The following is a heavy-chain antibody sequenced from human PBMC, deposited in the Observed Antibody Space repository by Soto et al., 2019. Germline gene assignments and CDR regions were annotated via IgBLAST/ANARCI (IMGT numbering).Heavy chain of an antibody. Sequence: GGSLRLSCAASGFTFSNYWMHWVRQAPGKGLVWVSRINIDGSGTTYADSVKGRFTISRDNAKNTVFLEMKNLRAEDTAVYHCARDSYAPHVWGQGTTVTVSS. J-gene: IGHJ6*02. V-gene: IGHV3-74*03. D-gene: IGHD4-17*01. CDR2: INIDGSGT. CDR1: GFTFSNYW. CDR3: ARDSYAPHV.